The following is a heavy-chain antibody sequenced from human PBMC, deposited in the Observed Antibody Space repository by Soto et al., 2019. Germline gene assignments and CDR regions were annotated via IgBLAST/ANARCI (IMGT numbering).Heavy chain of an antibody. V-gene: IGHV1-2*02. D-gene: IGHD3-10*01. CDR2: INPNSGGT. CDR1: GYTFTGYY. Sequence: ASVKVSCKASGYTFTGYYMHWVRQAPGQGLEWMGWINPNSGGTNYAQKFQGRVTMTRDTSISTAYMELSRLRSDDTAVYYCARAGSTLVSGMGVWGQGTKVTVSS. J-gene: IGHJ6*02. CDR3: ARAGSTLVSGMGV.